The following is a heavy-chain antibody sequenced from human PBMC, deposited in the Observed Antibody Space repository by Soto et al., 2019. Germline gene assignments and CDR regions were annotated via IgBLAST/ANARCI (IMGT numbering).Heavy chain of an antibody. CDR2: IRRHTSVT. V-gene: IGHV3-48*01. J-gene: IGHJ5*02. Sequence: EVQLVESGGMLVQPGGSLRLSCAASGLTLSTSSMNWVRQAPGKGLEWISYIRRHTSVTAYADSVKGRFTISRDSAKNSLYLHMDSLRVENTAVYYWGKVADSGYYSVDRWGQGTVVTVSS. CDR3: GKVADSGYYSVDR. CDR1: GLTLSTSS. D-gene: IGHD3-22*01.